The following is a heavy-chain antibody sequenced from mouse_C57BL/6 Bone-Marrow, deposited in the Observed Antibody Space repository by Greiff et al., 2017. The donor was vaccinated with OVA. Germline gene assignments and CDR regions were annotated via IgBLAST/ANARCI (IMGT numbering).Heavy chain of an antibody. CDR2: IDPSDSYT. Sequence: QVQLKQSGAELVKPGASVKLSCKASGYTFTSYWMQWVKQRPGQGLEWIGEIDPSDSYTNYNQKFKGKATLTVDTSSSTAYMQLSSLTSEDSAVYYCARLWDDFDYWGQGTTLTVSS. V-gene: IGHV1-50*01. CDR1: GYTFTSYW. D-gene: IGHD4-1*01. CDR3: ARLWDDFDY. J-gene: IGHJ2*01.